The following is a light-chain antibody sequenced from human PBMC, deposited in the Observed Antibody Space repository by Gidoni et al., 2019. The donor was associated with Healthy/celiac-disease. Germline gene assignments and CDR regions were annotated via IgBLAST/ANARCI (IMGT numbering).Light chain of an antibody. CDR1: SSDVGGYNY. J-gene: IGLJ3*02. CDR3: CSYAGSYSWV. CDR2: DVS. V-gene: IGLV2-11*01. Sequence: QSALTPPPPGSRSPGQPVTISCTGTSSDVGGYNYVSWYQQHPGKAPKLMIYDVSKRPSGVPDRFSGSKSGNTASLTISGLQAEDEADYYCCSYAGSYSWVFGGGTKLTVL.